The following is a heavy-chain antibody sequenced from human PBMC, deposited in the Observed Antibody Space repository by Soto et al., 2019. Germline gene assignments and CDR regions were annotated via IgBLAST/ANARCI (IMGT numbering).Heavy chain of an antibody. CDR1: SGSISSSNW. J-gene: IGHJ5*02. CDR2: IYHSGST. D-gene: IGHD3-10*01. CDR3: ARGAVLWFGELSGWFDP. V-gene: IGHV4-4*02. Sequence: SETLSLTCAVSSGSISSSNWWSWVRQPPGKGLEWIGEIYHSGSTNYNPSLKSRVTISVDKSKNQFSLKLSSVTAADTAVYYCARGAVLWFGELSGWFDPWGQGTQVTVSS.